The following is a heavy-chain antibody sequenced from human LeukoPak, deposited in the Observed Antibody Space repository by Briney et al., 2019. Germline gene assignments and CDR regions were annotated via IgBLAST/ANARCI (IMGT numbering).Heavy chain of an antibody. CDR1: GGSISSYY. D-gene: IGHD3-9*01. CDR3: ARTPAYYDILTGYYTSGYYFDY. Sequence: PSETLSLTCTVSGGSISSYYWSWIRQPAGKGLEWIGRIYTSGSTNYNPSLKSRVTMSVDTSKNQFSLKLSSVTAADTAVYYCARTPAYYDILTGYYTSGYYFDYWGQGALVTVSS. V-gene: IGHV4-4*07. CDR2: IYTSGST. J-gene: IGHJ4*02.